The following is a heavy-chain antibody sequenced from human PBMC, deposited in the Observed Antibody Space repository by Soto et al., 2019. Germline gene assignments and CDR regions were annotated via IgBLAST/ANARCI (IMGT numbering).Heavy chain of an antibody. V-gene: IGHV3-30*18. D-gene: IGHD3-16*01. Sequence: GGSLRLSCAASRFTFSSYGMHWVRQAPGKGLEWVAFISYDGSNKYYADSVKGRFTISRDNSKNTLYLQMNSLRAEDTAVYYCAKDRGSDYWGQGTLVTVSS. CDR2: ISYDGSNK. CDR1: RFTFSSYG. J-gene: IGHJ4*02. CDR3: AKDRGSDY.